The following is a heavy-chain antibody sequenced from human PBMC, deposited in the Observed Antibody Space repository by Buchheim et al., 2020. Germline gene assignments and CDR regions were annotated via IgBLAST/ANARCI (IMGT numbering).Heavy chain of an antibody. V-gene: IGHV4-30-4*01. Sequence: QVQLQESGPGLVKPSQTLSLTCTVSGGSISSGDYYWSWIRQPPGKGLEWIGYIYYSGSTYSNPSLKSRVTISVDTSKNQFSLKLSSVTAADTAVYYCARVFGEYYDILTGYPYYFDYWGQGTL. CDR2: IYYSGST. J-gene: IGHJ4*02. CDR1: GGSISSGDYY. CDR3: ARVFGEYYDILTGYPYYFDY. D-gene: IGHD3-9*01.